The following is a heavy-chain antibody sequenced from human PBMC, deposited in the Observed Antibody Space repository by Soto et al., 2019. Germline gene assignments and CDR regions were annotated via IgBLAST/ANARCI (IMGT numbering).Heavy chain of an antibody. CDR3: ARDNIYQGY. J-gene: IGHJ4*02. D-gene: IGHD2-2*02. CDR1: GGSISSYY. V-gene: IGHV4-59*01. CDR2: VYYSGST. Sequence: SETLSLTCTVSGGSISSYYWSWIRQPPGKGLEWIGYVYYSGSTNYTPSLKSRVTISVDTSKNQFSLKLSSVTAAGPALYYCARDNIYQGYWGRGTRVAV.